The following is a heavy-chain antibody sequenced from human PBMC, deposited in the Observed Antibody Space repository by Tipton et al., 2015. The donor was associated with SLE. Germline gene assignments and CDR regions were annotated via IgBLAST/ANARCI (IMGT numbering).Heavy chain of an antibody. CDR3: ARDPSPGDYDFWSGYAPGY. D-gene: IGHD3-3*01. CDR1: GYTFTSYD. Sequence: QSGPEVKKPGASVKVSCKASGYTFTSYDINWVRQAPGQGLEWMGWINPNSGGTNYAQKFQGRVTMTRDTSISTAYMELSRLRSDDTAVYYCARDPSPGDYDFWSGYAPGYWGQGTLVTVSS. CDR2: INPNSGGT. J-gene: IGHJ4*02. V-gene: IGHV1-2*02.